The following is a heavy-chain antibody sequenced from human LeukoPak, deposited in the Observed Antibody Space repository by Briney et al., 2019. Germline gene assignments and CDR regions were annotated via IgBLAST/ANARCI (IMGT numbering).Heavy chain of an antibody. J-gene: IGHJ4*02. CDR2: ISTSSSYI. V-gene: IGHV3-21*01. D-gene: IGHD3-10*01. Sequence: PGGSLRLSCAASGFTFDDYGMSWVRQAPGKGLEWVSSISTSSSYIYYADSVKGRFTISRDNARNSLYLQMNSLRVEDTAVYYCARDRVSGSGSIDYWGQGTLVTVSS. CDR1: GFTFDDYG. CDR3: ARDRVSGSGSIDY.